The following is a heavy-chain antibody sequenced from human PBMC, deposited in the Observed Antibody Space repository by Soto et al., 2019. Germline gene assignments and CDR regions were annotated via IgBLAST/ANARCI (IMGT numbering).Heavy chain of an antibody. CDR3: AKDMSPTTRDYDFWSGYFYGMDV. CDR1: GFTFDDYT. Sequence: PGGSLRLSCAASGFTFDDYTMHWVRQAPGKGLEWVSLISWDGGSTYYADSVKGRFTISRDNSKNSLYLQMNSLRTEDTALYYCAKDMSPTTRDYDFWSGYFYGMDVWGQGTTVTVSS. D-gene: IGHD3-3*01. V-gene: IGHV3-43*01. CDR2: ISWDGGST. J-gene: IGHJ6*02.